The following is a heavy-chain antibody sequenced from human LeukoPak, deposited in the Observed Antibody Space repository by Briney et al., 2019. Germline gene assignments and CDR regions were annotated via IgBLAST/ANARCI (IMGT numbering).Heavy chain of an antibody. D-gene: IGHD4-23*01. CDR2: IYYSGST. CDR3: ARPFYGGNSRDY. Sequence: SETLSLTCTVSGGSISSSSYYWGWIRQPPGKGLEWIGSIYYSGSTYYNPSLKSRVTISVDTSKNQFSLKLSSVTAADTAIYYCARPFYGGNSRDYWGQGTLVTVSS. V-gene: IGHV4-39*07. CDR1: GGSISSSSYY. J-gene: IGHJ4*02.